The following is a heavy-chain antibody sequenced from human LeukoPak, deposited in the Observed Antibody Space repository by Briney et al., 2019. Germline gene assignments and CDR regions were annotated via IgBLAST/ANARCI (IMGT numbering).Heavy chain of an antibody. D-gene: IGHD3-10*01. J-gene: IGHJ6*03. V-gene: IGHV1-46*01. Sequence: ASVKVSCKASGYTFTSYYMHWVRQAPGQGLEWMGIINPSGGSTSYAQKFQGRVTMTRDTSTSTVYMELSSLRSEDTAVYYCARGPERGSGSQPAYYYYMDVWGKGTTVTVSS. CDR3: ARGPERGSGSQPAYYYYMDV. CDR1: GYTFTSYY. CDR2: INPSGGST.